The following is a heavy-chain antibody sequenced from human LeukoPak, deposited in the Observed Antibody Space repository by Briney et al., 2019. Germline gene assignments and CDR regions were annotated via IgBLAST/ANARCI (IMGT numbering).Heavy chain of an antibody. CDR3: AKGGRGLVREYYYYGMDV. Sequence: GASLRPSCAASGFTFSSYAMTWVRQAPGKGLEWASSVGGSGRNTYYADSMKGRFTISRDNSKNTLYLQMNSLRADDTAIYYCAKGGRGLVREYYYYGMDVWGQGTTVTVSS. CDR2: VGGSGRNT. CDR1: GFTFSSYA. V-gene: IGHV3-23*01. J-gene: IGHJ6*02. D-gene: IGHD3-10*01.